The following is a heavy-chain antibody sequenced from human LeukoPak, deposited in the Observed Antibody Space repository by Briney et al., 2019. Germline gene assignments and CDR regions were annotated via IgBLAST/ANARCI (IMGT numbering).Heavy chain of an antibody. D-gene: IGHD6-19*01. CDR1: GGSFSGYY. CDR2: INHIGNT. Sequence: KPSETLSLTCAVYGGSFSGYYWSWIRQPPGKGLEWIGEINHIGNTNYNSSLKSRVTISVDTSKNQFSLKLSSVTAADTAVYYCARAGAVAVGIWGQGILVTVSS. J-gene: IGHJ4*02. CDR3: ARAGAVAVGI. V-gene: IGHV4-34*01.